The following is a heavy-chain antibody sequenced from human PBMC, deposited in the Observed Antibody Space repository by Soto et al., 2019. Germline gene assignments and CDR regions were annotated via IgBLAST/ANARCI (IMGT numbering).Heavy chain of an antibody. D-gene: IGHD6-19*01. CDR2: IYYSGST. CDR3: ARDAWQWPNLYYFDY. Sequence: QVQLQESGPGLVKPSETLSLTCTVSGGSVSSGSYYWSWIRQPPGKGLEWIGYIYYSGSTNYNPSLKSRVTISVDTSKNQFSLKLSSVTAADTAVYYCARDAWQWPNLYYFDYWGQGTLVTVSS. J-gene: IGHJ4*02. CDR1: GGSVSSGSYY. V-gene: IGHV4-61*01.